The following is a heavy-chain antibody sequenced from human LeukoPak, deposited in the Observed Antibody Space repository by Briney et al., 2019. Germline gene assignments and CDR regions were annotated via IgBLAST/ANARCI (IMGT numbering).Heavy chain of an antibody. D-gene: IGHD6-19*01. CDR3: AKDSGLYSSGWYYFDY. Sequence: PGGSLRLSCAASGFTFDDYAMHWVRQAPGKGLEWVSGISWNSGSIGYADSVKGRFTISRDNAKNSLYLQMNSLRAEDTALYYCAKDSGLYSSGWYYFDYWGQGTLVTVPS. V-gene: IGHV3-9*01. CDR1: GFTFDDYA. CDR2: ISWNSGSI. J-gene: IGHJ4*02.